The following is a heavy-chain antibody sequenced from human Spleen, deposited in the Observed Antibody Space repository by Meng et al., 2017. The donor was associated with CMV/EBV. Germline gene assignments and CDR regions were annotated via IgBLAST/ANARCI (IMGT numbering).Heavy chain of an antibody. V-gene: IGHV3-74*01. D-gene: IGHD6-13*01. Sequence: GESLKISCAASGFTFSSDWMHWVRQAPGKGLVWVSRINSDGSTTSYADSVKGRLTISRDNAKNTLYLQMNSLRAEDTAVYYCATYLGSSWDYFDYWGQGTLVTVSS. CDR3: ATYLGSSWDYFDY. J-gene: IGHJ4*02. CDR1: GFTFSSDW. CDR2: INSDGSTT.